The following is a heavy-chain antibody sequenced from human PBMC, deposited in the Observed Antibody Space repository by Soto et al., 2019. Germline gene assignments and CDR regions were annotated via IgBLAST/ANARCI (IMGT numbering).Heavy chain of an antibody. V-gene: IGHV4-39*01. CDR2: IYYSGST. D-gene: IGHD3-9*01. CDR3: ARGYDILTGPIDY. CDR1: GGSITSSSFY. J-gene: IGHJ4*02. Sequence: PSETLSLTCTVSGGSITSSSFYWGWIRQPPGKGLEWIGIIYYSGSTYYNPSLKSRVTISVDTSKSQFSLNLNSVTAADTAVYYWARGYDILTGPIDYWGPGTLVTVSS.